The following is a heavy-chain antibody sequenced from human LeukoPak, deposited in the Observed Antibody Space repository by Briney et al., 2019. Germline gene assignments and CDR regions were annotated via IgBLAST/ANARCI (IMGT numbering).Heavy chain of an antibody. CDR1: GGSISSYC. V-gene: IGHV4-59*01. Sequence: SETLSLTCTVSGGSISSYCWSWIRQPPGKGLEWIGYIYYSGSTNYNPSLKSRVTISVDTSKNQFSLKLSSVTAADTAVYYCARVVGGSYYFAFDIWGQGTMVTVSS. J-gene: IGHJ3*02. CDR2: IYYSGST. D-gene: IGHD1-26*01. CDR3: ARVVGGSYYFAFDI.